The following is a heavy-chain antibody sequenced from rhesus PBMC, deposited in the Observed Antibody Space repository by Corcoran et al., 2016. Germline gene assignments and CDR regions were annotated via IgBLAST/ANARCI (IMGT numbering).Heavy chain of an antibody. Sequence: QVQLQESGPGLVKPSETLSLTCAVSGASISNYWWRWIRQPPGKGLEWIGEINGNSGSTYYNPSLKSRVTISKDASKNQFSLNLNSLTAADTAVYYCARDRGVATSNWGQGVLVTVSS. J-gene: IGHJ4*01. V-gene: IGHV4-80*01. CDR2: INGNSGST. CDR3: ARDRGVATSN. D-gene: IGHD4-29*01. CDR1: GASISNYW.